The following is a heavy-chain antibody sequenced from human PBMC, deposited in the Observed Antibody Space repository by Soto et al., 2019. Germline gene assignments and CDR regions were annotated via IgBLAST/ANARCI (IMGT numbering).Heavy chain of an antibody. CDR3: ATVEGAENDY. CDR1: GFTFGGYG. Sequence: GGSLRLSCAASGFTFGGYGMSWVRQAPGKGLDWVSAISNNSNDIYYADSVKGRFTISRDNAKNSLYLQMNSLRAEDTAVYYCATVEGAENDYWGQGTLVTVSS. CDR2: ISNNSNDI. V-gene: IGHV3-21*01. J-gene: IGHJ4*02. D-gene: IGHD3-16*01.